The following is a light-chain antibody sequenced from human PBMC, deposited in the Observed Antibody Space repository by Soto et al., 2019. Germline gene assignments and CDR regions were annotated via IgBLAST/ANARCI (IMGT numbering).Light chain of an antibody. CDR2: GAS. Sequence: EIVLTQSPGTLSLSPGERATLSCRASQSVSSSYLAWYQQKPGQAPRLLIYGASSRATGIPDRFSGSGSGTDFTLTISRLEAGDFAVYYCQQYGSSPPMYTFGQGTELEIK. J-gene: IGKJ2*01. CDR3: QQYGSSPPMYT. V-gene: IGKV3-20*01. CDR1: QSVSSSY.